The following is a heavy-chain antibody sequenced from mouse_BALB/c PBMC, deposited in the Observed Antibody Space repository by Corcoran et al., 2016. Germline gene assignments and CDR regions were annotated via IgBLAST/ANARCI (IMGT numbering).Heavy chain of an antibody. D-gene: IGHD2-3*01. J-gene: IGHJ2*01. CDR1: GYTFTNYG. CDR2: INTYTGEP. V-gene: IGHV9-3-1*01. CDR3: ARWGLYDGYDY. Sequence: QIQLVQSGPELKKPGETVKISCKASGYTFTNYGMNWVKQAPGKGLKWMGWINTYTGEPTYADDFKGRFAFSLETSASTAYLQINNLKNEDTATYFCARWGLYDGYDYWGQGTTLTVSS.